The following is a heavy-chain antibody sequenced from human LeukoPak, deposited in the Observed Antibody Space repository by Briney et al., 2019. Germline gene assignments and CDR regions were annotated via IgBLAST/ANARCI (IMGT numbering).Heavy chain of an antibody. Sequence: SETLSLTCTVSGGSISSYYWSWIRQPAGNGLEWTGRSYTSGSSNYNPSLKSRVSMSVDTSKNQFSLKLSSVTAADTAVYYCARDYMTTEYYYYMDVWGKGTTVTVSS. CDR3: ARDYMTTEYYYYMDV. CDR2: SYTSGSS. J-gene: IGHJ6*03. CDR1: GGSISSYY. V-gene: IGHV4-4*07. D-gene: IGHD4-11*01.